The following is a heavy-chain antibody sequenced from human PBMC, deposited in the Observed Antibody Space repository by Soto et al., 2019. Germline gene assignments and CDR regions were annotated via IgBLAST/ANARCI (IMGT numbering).Heavy chain of an antibody. D-gene: IGHD3-10*01. Sequence: QVQLVQSGAEVKKPGSSVKVSCKASGGTFSPYTIKWVRQAPGQGLEWMGRIIPFHGVTNYAQKFQDRVTITADKSTSTAYMELSGLRFEDTAMYYCTRDWEITVSTWSFGGFWGRGTLVTVSS. CDR3: TRDWEITVSTWSFGGF. CDR2: IIPFHGVT. J-gene: IGHJ4*02. CDR1: GGTFSPYT. V-gene: IGHV1-69*08.